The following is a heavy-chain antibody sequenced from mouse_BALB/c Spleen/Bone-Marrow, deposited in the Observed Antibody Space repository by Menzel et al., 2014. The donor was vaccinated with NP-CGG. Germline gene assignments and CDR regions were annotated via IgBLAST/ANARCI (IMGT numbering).Heavy chain of an antibody. J-gene: IGHJ3*01. CDR3: ARGYGNSAWFAY. CDR1: GYTFTSYW. CDR2: IAPGSGST. D-gene: IGHD2-10*02. Sequence: DLVKPGASVKLSCKASGYTFTSYWINWIKQRPEQGLEWIGRIAPGSGSTYYNEMFKGKATLTVDTSSSTAYIQLSSLSSEDSAVYFCARGYGNSAWFAYWGQGTLVTVSA. V-gene: IGHV1S41*01.